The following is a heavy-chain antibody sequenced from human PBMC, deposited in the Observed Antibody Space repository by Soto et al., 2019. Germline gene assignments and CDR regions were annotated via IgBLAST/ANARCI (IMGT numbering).Heavy chain of an antibody. CDR2: ISGSGGST. Sequence: EVQLLESGGGLVQPGVSLRLSCAASGFTFSSYAMSWVRQAPGKGLEWVSAISGSGGSTYYADSVKGRFTISRDNSKISLYLQMSSLRAEDTAVYYCAKDLRSGLQLLRHYYYGMDVCVQETTVTVSS. J-gene: IGHJ6*02. CDR3: AKDLRSGLQLLRHYYYGMDV. V-gene: IGHV3-23*01. D-gene: IGHD2-2*01. CDR1: GFTFSSYA.